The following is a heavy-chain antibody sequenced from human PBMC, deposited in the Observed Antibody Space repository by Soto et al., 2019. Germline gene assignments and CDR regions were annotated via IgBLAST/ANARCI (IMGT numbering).Heavy chain of an antibody. CDR1: GYTFTSYG. Sequence: GASVKVSCKASGYTFTSYGSSWVRQAPGQGLEWMGWISAYNGNTNYAQKLQGRVTMTTDTSTSTAYMELRSLRSDDTAVYYCARDLRLVQSGYMDVWGKGTTVTVSS. CDR2: ISAYNGNT. CDR3: ARDLRLVQSGYMDV. D-gene: IGHD1-26*01. J-gene: IGHJ6*03. V-gene: IGHV1-18*01.